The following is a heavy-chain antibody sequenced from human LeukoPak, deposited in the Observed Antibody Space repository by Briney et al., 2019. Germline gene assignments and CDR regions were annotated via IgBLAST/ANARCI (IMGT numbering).Heavy chain of an antibody. CDR1: GGSISSGDYY. V-gene: IGHV4-30-4*08. CDR3: ARGKYSSSFVDY. J-gene: IGHJ4*02. CDR2: IYYSGST. Sequence: PSETLSLTCTVSGGSISSGDYYWSWIRQPPGKGLEWIGYIYYSGSTYYNPSLKSRVTISVDTSKNQFSLKLSSVTAADTAVYCCARGKYSSSFVDYWGQGTLVTVSS. D-gene: IGHD6-6*01.